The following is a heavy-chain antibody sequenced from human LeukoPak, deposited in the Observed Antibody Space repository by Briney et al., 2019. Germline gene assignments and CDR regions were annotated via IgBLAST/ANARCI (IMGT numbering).Heavy chain of an antibody. D-gene: IGHD2-2*01. CDR3: ARRGSRGSFDY. Sequence: GGSLRLSCAASGFTFTNYGMHWVRQAPGKGLEWVAVIWYDGSNKNYADSVKGRFTISRDNSNNTLYLQMNSLRAEDTAVYYCARRGSRGSFDYWGQGTLVTVPS. CDR2: IWYDGSNK. CDR1: GFTFTNYG. V-gene: IGHV3-33*01. J-gene: IGHJ4*02.